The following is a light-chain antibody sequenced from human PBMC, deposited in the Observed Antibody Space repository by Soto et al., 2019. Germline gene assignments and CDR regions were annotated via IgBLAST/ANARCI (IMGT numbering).Light chain of an antibody. CDR3: QQRSNWPRLT. Sequence: EIVLTQSPGTLSLSLGERATLSCRTSQTIGSTSLAWYQQKPGQAPRLLIYGASTRDTGIPARFSGSGSGTEFTLTISSLQSEDFAVYYCQQRSNWPRLTFGGGTKVDIK. CDR1: QTIGSTS. J-gene: IGKJ4*01. V-gene: IGKV3D-20*02. CDR2: GAS.